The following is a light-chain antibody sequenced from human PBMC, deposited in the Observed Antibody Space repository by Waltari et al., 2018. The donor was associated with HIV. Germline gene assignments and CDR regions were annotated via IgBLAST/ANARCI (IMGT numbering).Light chain of an antibody. V-gene: IGLV2-14*01. CDR3: SSYAMTTTVL. CDR2: GVS. Sequence: QSALTQPASVSGSPGQSLSISCAGSCSDVGGYNYVFWYQQHPGKAPQRMSYGVSNRPSGVSDRFSGSKSGNTASLTISGLQAEDEADYFCSSYAMTTTVLFGGGTKLTVL. J-gene: IGLJ2*01. CDR1: CSDVGGYNY.